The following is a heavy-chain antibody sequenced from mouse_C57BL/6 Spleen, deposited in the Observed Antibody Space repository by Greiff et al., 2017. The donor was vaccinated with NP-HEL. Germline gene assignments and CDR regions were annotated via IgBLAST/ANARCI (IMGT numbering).Heavy chain of an antibody. V-gene: IGHV1-7*01. D-gene: IGHD2-3*01. CDR2: INPSSGYT. CDR1: GYTFTSSW. J-gene: IGHJ4*01. Sequence: VHLVESGAELAKPGASVKLSCKASGYTFTSSWMHWVKQRPGQGLEWIGYINPSSGYTKSNQKFKDKATLTADKSSSTAYMQLSSLTYEDSAVYYCARFDDGYYYAMDYWGQGTSVTVSS. CDR3: ARFDDGYYYAMDY.